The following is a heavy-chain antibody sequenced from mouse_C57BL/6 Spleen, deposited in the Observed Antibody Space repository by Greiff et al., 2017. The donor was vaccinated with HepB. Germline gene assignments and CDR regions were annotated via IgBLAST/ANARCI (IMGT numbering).Heavy chain of an antibody. D-gene: IGHD2-5*01. V-gene: IGHV2-2*01. Sequence: VHLVESGPGLVQPSQSLSITCTVSGFSLTSYGVHWVRQSPGKGLEWLGVIWSGGSTDYNAAFISRLSISKDNSKSQVFFKMNSLQADDTAIYYCARSYYSNFYYFDYWGQGTTLTVSS. CDR3: ARSYYSNFYYFDY. J-gene: IGHJ2*01. CDR1: GFSLTSYG. CDR2: IWSGGST.